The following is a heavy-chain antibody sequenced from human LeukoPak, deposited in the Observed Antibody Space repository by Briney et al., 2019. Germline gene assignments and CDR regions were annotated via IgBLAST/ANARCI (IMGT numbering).Heavy chain of an antibody. CDR3: AGSRGSKVALFDY. J-gene: IGHJ4*02. D-gene: IGHD2-2*01. CDR2: IYNSGST. Sequence: PSETLSLTCTVSGGSISTYYWSWIRQHPGKGLEGISYIYNSGSTDYNPSLKSRGTISLDTSTNHFFLQLHSVTTADTAVEYCAGSRGSKVALFDYWGRGIMVIVAS. CDR1: GGSISTYY. V-gene: IGHV4-4*09.